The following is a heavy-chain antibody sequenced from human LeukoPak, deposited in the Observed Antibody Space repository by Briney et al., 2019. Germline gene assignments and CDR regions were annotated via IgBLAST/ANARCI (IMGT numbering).Heavy chain of an antibody. CDR1: GGSISSGGYS. J-gene: IGHJ5*02. CDR3: ARARGSSRNNWFDP. D-gene: IGHD6-13*01. V-gene: IGHV4-30-2*01. Sequence: SQTLSLTCAVSGGSISSGGYSWSWIRQPPGKGLEWIGYIYHSGSTYYNPSLKSRVTISVDTSKNQFSLKLSSVTAADTAVYYCARARGSSRNNWFDPWGQGTLVTVSS. CDR2: IYHSGST.